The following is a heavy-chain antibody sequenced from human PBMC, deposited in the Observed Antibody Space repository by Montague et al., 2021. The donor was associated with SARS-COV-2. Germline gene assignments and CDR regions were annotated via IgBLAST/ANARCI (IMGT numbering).Heavy chain of an antibody. Sequence: ETLSLTCTVSGGSTNNYYWSWIRQPAGKGLEWIGRIHASGISTYNPSLETRVTMSVDTFKNQFSLKLSSVTAADTAVYYCARGRFYYDSGELGSWGQGTLVTVSS. CDR1: GGSTNNYY. D-gene: IGHD3-22*01. CDR3: ARGRFYYDSGELGS. CDR2: IHASGIS. V-gene: IGHV4-4*07. J-gene: IGHJ5*02.